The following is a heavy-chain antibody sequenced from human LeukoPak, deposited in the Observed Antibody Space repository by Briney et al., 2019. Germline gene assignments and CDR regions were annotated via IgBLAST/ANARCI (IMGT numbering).Heavy chain of an antibody. CDR2: ISNDGSRK. CDR3: ARDRAWNYFGY. J-gene: IGHJ4*02. V-gene: IGHV3-30*03. CDR1: GFTFGRHG. Sequence: GGSLRLSCAPSGFTFGRHGMHWVRQAPGKGLEWVAIISNDGSRKYYAHSVEGRFTISRDNSKNTLYLQMDSLRAEDTAVYYCARDRAWNYFGYWGQGTLVTVSS. D-gene: IGHD3-3*01.